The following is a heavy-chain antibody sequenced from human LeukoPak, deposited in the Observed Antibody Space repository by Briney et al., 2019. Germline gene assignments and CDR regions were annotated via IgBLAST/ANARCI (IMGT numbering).Heavy chain of an antibody. Sequence: SCKASGYTFTSYAMHWVRQAPGKGLEWVAVISYDGSNKYYADSVKGRFTISRDNSKNTLYLQMNSLRAEDTAVYYCARGQGDIVVVPAAMEFNWFDPWGQGTLVTVSS. V-gene: IGHV3-30-3*01. CDR1: GYTFTSYA. J-gene: IGHJ5*02. CDR2: ISYDGSNK. D-gene: IGHD2-2*01. CDR3: ARGQGDIVVVPAAMEFNWFDP.